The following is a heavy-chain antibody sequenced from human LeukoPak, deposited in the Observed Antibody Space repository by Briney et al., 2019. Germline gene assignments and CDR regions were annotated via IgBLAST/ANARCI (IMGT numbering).Heavy chain of an antibody. Sequence: GASVKVSCKASGCIFTSYYIHWVRQAPGQGLEWMGWINPNSGVTNYAQKFQGRVTMAGDPSISTTYMELRRVRSDDTAMYYCARDPGANYFDYWGQGTLVTVSS. J-gene: IGHJ4*02. D-gene: IGHD7-27*01. CDR2: INPNSGVT. CDR1: GCIFTSYY. CDR3: ARDPGANYFDY. V-gene: IGHV1-2*02.